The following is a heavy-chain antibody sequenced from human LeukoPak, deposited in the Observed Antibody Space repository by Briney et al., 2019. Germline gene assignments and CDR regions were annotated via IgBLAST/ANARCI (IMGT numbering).Heavy chain of an antibody. CDR2: INHSGST. V-gene: IGHV4-34*09. J-gene: IGHJ5*02. CDR1: GGSFSGYY. CDR3: ARESPRYCSGGSCYPNWFDP. Sequence: PSETLSLTCAVYGGSFSGYYWSWIRQPPGKGLEWIGEINHSGSTNYNPSLKSRVTISVDTSKNQFSLKLSSVTAADTAVYYCARESPRYCSGGSCYPNWFDPGIQGTLVTVSS. D-gene: IGHD2-15*01.